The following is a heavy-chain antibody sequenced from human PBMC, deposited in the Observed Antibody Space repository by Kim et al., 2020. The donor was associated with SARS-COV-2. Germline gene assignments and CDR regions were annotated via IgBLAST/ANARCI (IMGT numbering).Heavy chain of an antibody. CDR1: GYRFTSYW. Sequence: GESLKISCKGSGYRFTSYWIGWVRQMPGKGLEWMGVIYPDDSDTRYNPSFQGQVTISADKSISTAYLQWSSLEASDTAMYYCARPGIAAADYYFDYWGQGTLVTVSS. D-gene: IGHD6-13*01. CDR3: ARPGIAAADYYFDY. J-gene: IGHJ4*02. CDR2: IYPDDSDT. V-gene: IGHV5-51*01.